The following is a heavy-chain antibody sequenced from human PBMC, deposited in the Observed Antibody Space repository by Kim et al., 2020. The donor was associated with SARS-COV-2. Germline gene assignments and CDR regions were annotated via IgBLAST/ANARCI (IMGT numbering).Heavy chain of an antibody. J-gene: IGHJ4*02. V-gene: IGHV3-43*01. D-gene: IGHD3-10*01. CDR3: AKDIFGGRASSRIDY. Sequence: DSVKGRFTISRDNSKNSLYLQMNSLRTEATALYYCAKDIFGGRASSRIDYWGQGTLVTVSS.